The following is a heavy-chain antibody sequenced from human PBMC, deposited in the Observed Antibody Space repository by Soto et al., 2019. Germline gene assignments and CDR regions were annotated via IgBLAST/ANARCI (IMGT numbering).Heavy chain of an antibody. D-gene: IGHD3-10*01. Sequence: SETLSLTCAVSGDCIYSGNWWSWVRQPPGKGLEWIGEIYHSGSTNYNPSLKSRVTISVDKSKNQFSLKLSSVTAADTAVYYCARAYHFGSGSYYNHFDYWGQGILVTVSS. V-gene: IGHV4-4*02. CDR2: IYHSGST. CDR1: GDCIYSGNW. CDR3: ARAYHFGSGSYYNHFDY. J-gene: IGHJ4*02.